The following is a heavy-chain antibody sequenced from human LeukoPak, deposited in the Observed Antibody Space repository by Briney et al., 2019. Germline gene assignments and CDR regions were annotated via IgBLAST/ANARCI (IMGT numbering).Heavy chain of an antibody. V-gene: IGHV3-11*06. CDR1: GFTFSDYY. CDR3: ARAPHYSNYGPYYYGMDV. J-gene: IGHJ6*02. Sequence: PGGSLRLSCAASGFTFSDYYMSWIRQAPGKGLEWVSYISSSSSYTNYADSVKGRFTISGDNAKNSLYLQMNSLRAEDTAVYYCARAPHYSNYGPYYYGMDVWGQGTTVTVSS. D-gene: IGHD4-11*01. CDR2: ISSSSSYT.